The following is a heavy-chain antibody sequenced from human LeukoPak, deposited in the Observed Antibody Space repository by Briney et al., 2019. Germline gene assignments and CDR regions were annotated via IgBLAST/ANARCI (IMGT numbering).Heavy chain of an antibody. Sequence: SETPSLTCTVSGYSISSGYYWGWIRQPPGKGLEWIGSIYHSGSTYYNPSLKSRVTISVDTSKNQFSLKLSSVTAADTAVYYAQWAAAGTQGFDYWGQGTLVTVSS. CDR1: GYSISSGYY. CDR2: IYHSGST. V-gene: IGHV4-38-2*02. J-gene: IGHJ4*02. CDR3: QWAAAGTQGFDY. D-gene: IGHD6-13*01.